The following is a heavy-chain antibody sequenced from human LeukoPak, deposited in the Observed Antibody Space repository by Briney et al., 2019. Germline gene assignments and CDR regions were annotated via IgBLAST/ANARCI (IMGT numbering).Heavy chain of an antibody. CDR2: IYPGDSDT. Sequence: GGSLRLSCKGSGYSFTSYWIGWVRQMPGKGLEWMGIIYPGDSDTRYSPSFQGQVTISADKSISTAYLQWSSLRASDTAMYYCARQIRGYSYGYYFDYWGQGTLVTVSS. CDR1: GYSFTSYW. V-gene: IGHV5-51*01. D-gene: IGHD5-18*01. J-gene: IGHJ4*02. CDR3: ARQIRGYSYGYYFDY.